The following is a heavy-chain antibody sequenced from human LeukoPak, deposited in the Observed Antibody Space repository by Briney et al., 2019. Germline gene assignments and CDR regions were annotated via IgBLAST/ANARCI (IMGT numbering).Heavy chain of an antibody. CDR2: ISYDGSNK. J-gene: IGHJ4*02. Sequence: GGSLRLSCAASGFTFSSYGMHWVRQAPGKGLERVAVISYDGSNKYYADSVKGRFTISRDNSKNTLYLQMNSLRAEDTAVYYCARDGVFSGSGFDYWGQGTLVTVSS. D-gene: IGHD2-15*01. CDR3: ARDGVFSGSGFDY. V-gene: IGHV3-30*03. CDR1: GFTFSSYG.